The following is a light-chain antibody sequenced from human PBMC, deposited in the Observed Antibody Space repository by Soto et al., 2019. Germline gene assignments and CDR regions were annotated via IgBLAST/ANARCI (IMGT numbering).Light chain of an antibody. CDR2: DAP. Sequence: EIVLTQSPGTLSLSPWERATLSCRASQSVNTYLAWYQQKPGHAPTLLIYDAPNRAAGIPARFSGSGSGTDFTLTISILEPEDFAFYFCHQRSNWITFGQGTRLEIK. CDR1: QSVNTY. CDR3: HQRSNWIT. V-gene: IGKV3-11*01. J-gene: IGKJ5*01.